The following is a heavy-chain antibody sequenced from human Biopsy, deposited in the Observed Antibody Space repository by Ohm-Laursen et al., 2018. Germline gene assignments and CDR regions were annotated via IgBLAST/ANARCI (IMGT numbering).Heavy chain of an antibody. CDR3: AREDEGLLRALDL. CDR1: GASMTCYF. D-gene: IGHD3-3*01. V-gene: IGHV4-4*07. J-gene: IGHJ3*01. Sequence: PGTLSLTCTVSGASMTCYFWTWVRQPAGKGLEWIGHIYTIGDTTYNPSLESRVTMSLDTSENQFSLKMTSLTAADTAVYFCAREDEGLLRALDLWGQGTMVTVSS. CDR2: IYTIGDT.